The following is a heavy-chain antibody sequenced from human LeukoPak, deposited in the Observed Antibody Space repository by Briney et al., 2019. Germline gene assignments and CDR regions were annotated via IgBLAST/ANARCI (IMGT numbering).Heavy chain of an antibody. CDR2: ISGITTNT. Sequence: GGSLRLSCAASGFTFSNYAMSWVRQAPGKGLEWVSLISGITTNTYYADSVKGRFTISRDNSKNTLYLQMNSLRAEDTAVYYCTTGPIEITFGGVIVVPWGQGTLVTVSS. CDR3: TTGPIEITFGGVIVVP. V-gene: IGHV3-23*01. CDR1: GFTFSNYA. D-gene: IGHD3-16*02. J-gene: IGHJ4*02.